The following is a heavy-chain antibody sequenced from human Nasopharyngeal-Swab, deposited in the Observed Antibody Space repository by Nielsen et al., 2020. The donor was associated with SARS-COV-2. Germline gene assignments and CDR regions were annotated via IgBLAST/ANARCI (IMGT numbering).Heavy chain of an antibody. J-gene: IGHJ1*01. CDR1: GFTFSTYA. CDR2: ISGSGDST. V-gene: IGHV3-23*01. Sequence: GESLKISCVASGFTFSTYAMNWVRQAPGKGLEWVSAISGSGDSTFYADSVKGRFTISRDNFENTLYLQLNSLRAEDTAVYYCAKDQGGCFPHWGQGTLVTVSS. D-gene: IGHD2-15*01. CDR3: AKDQGGCFPH.